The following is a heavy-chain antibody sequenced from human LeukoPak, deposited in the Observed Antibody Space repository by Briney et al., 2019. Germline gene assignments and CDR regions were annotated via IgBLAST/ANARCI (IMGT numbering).Heavy chain of an antibody. J-gene: IGHJ4*02. D-gene: IGHD6-6*01. CDR2: IYYSGST. CDR3: ARDGRGIAARPFDY. Sequence: SETLSLTCTVSGGSISSYYWSWIRQPPGKGLEWIGYIYYSGSTNYNPSLKGRVTISVDTSKNQFSLKLSSVTAADTAVYYCARDGRGIAARPFDYWGQGTLVTVSS. V-gene: IGHV4-59*12. CDR1: GGSISSYY.